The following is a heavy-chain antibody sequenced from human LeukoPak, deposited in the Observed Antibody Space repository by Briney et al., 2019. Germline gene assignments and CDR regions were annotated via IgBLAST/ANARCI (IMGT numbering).Heavy chain of an antibody. CDR3: ARIGYYGSSGYSYFDY. J-gene: IGHJ4*02. V-gene: IGHV2-70*11. CDR1: GFSLITNGMC. Sequence: SGPALVKPTQTLTLTCTFSGFSLITNGMCVSWIRQPPGKALEWLARIDWDDDKYYSTSLKTRLTIPKDTSKNQVVLTMTNMDPVDTATYYCARIGYYGSSGYSYFDYWGQGTLVTVSS. D-gene: IGHD3-22*01. CDR2: IDWDDDK.